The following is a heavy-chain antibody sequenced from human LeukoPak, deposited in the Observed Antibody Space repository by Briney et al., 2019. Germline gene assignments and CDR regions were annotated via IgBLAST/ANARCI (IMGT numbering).Heavy chain of an antibody. CDR2: IYYSGST. V-gene: IGHV4-59*01. J-gene: IGHJ5*02. D-gene: IGHD3-3*01. CDR1: GGSISSYY. Sequence: SETLSLTCTVSGGSISSYYWSWIRQPPGKGLEWIGYIYYSGSTNYNPSLKSRVTISVDTSKNRFSLKLSSVTAADTAVYYCARSDFWSGYYHGYNWSDPWGQGTLVTVSS. CDR3: ARSDFWSGYYHGYNWSDP.